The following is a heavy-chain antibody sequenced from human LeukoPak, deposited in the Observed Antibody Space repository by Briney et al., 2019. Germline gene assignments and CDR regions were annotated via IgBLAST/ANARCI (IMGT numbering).Heavy chain of an antibody. J-gene: IGHJ1*01. CDR3: AKDAGRYSSGWYDEYFQH. V-gene: IGHV3-23*01. CDR1: GFTFSSYA. CDR2: ISGSGGST. D-gene: IGHD6-19*01. Sequence: GGSLRLSCAASGFTFSSYAMSWVRQAPGKGLEWVSAISGSGGSTYYADSVKGRFTISRDNSKNTLYLQMNSLRAEDTAVYYCAKDAGRYSSGWYDEYFQHWGQGTLVTVSS.